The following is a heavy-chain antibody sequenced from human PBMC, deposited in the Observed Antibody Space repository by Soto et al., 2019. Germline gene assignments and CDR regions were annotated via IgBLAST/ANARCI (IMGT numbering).Heavy chain of an antibody. J-gene: IGHJ6*02. CDR1: GYSFTSYW. Sequence: GESLKISCKGSGYSFTSYWISWVHQMPGKGLEWMGRIDPSDSYTNYSPSFQGHVTISADKSISTAYLQWSSLKASDTAMYYCARASLTGHHLGYYGMDVWGQGTTVTVSS. V-gene: IGHV5-10-1*01. CDR3: ARASLTGHHLGYYGMDV. D-gene: IGHD3-9*01. CDR2: IDPSDSYT.